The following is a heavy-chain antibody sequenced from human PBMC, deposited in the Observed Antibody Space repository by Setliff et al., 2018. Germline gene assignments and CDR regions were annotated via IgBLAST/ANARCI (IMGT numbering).Heavy chain of an antibody. V-gene: IGHV3-66*02. CDR1: GFSVNDNY. Sequence: PGGSLRLSCAPSGFSVNDNYVSWVRQAPGKGLEWVSVIYASGSTYYADSVKGRFTISRDISKNTLSLQMNSLRTEDTAVYYCVPGRGSWGQGALVTVSS. CDR2: IYASGST. J-gene: IGHJ5*02. CDR3: VPGRGS. D-gene: IGHD6-25*01.